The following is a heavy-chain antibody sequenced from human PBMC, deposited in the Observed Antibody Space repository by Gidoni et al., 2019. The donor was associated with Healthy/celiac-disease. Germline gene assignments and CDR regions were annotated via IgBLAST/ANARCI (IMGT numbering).Heavy chain of an antibody. CDR3: ASEAAGIAARGRDY. CDR1: GCSSRSSSYY. D-gene: IGHD6-6*01. J-gene: IGHJ4*02. Sequence: QLQLQESGKGLVKPSETLSLTCTVSGCSSRSSSYYWGWIRQTPGKGLDGIGSIYYSGRTYSNPSLTSRVTISVDTSNNQFSLKLSSVTAADTAVYYCASEAAGIAARGRDYWGQGTLVTVSS. CDR2: IYYSGRT. V-gene: IGHV4-39*01.